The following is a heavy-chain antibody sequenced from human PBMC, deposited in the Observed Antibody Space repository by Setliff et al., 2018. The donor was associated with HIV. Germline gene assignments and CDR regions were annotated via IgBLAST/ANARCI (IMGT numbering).Heavy chain of an antibody. CDR1: GYTFSTYG. J-gene: IGHJ3*02. Sequence: ASVKVSCKASGYTFSTYGISWVRQAPGQGLEWMGWISAYNGNTNYAQKLQGRVTVTTDTSTSTAYMELRSLRSDDTAVYYCARRKYCSGGSCYSADGAFDIWGQGTMVTVSS. CDR3: ARRKYCSGGSCYSADGAFDI. CDR2: ISAYNGNT. V-gene: IGHV1-18*01. D-gene: IGHD2-15*01.